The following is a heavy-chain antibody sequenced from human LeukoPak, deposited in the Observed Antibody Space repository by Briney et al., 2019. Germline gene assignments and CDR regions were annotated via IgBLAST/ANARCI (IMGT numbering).Heavy chain of an antibody. V-gene: IGHV4-38-2*02. CDR3: ARGHSYYDNSGYSGIDY. CDR2: IYHSGST. D-gene: IGHD3-22*01. CDR1: GYSISSGYY. J-gene: IGHJ4*02. Sequence: SETLSLTCTVSGYSISSGYYWGWIRQPPGKGLEWTGSIYHSGSTYYNPSLKSRVTISVDTSKNQFSLKLSSVTAADTAVYYCARGHSYYDNSGYSGIDYWGQGTLITVSS.